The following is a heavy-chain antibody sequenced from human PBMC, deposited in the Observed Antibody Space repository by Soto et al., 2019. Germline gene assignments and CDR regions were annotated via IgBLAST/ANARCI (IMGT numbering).Heavy chain of an antibody. Sequence: QVQLVQSRAEVKKPGSSVKVSCKASGGSFRNYSISWVRQAPGQGLEWMGRIIPIVGIVNYAQKFQGRVTITADKSTSTAYMELSSLRSEDTAVYYCAREPSLWFVEISPWGYFDYLGQGTLVTVSS. V-gene: IGHV1-69*08. D-gene: IGHD3-10*01. CDR3: AREPSLWFVEISPWGYFDY. CDR2: IIPIVGIV. CDR1: GGSFRNYS. J-gene: IGHJ4*02.